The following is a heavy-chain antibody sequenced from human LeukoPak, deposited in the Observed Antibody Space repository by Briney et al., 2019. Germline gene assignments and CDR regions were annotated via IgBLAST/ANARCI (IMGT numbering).Heavy chain of an antibody. J-gene: IGHJ4*02. D-gene: IGHD3-3*01. CDR2: IIPNFGNT. CDR3: ARVLGYDFGSGYEFDY. CDR1: EGTFSSYA. V-gene: IGHV1-69*01. Sequence: AASVKVSCKASEGTFSSYAISWVRQAPGQGLEWMGGIIPNFGNTHYAEKFQRRVTITADESTSTAYMELSSLRSEDTAVYYCARVLGYDFGSGYEFDYWGQGTLVTVSS.